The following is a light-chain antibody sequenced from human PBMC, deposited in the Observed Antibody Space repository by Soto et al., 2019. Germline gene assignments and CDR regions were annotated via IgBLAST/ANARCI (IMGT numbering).Light chain of an antibody. CDR1: QSVNRN. Sequence: EIVMTQSPATLSVSPGERATLSCRASQSVNRNLAWYQQKPGQAPRLLIYAASTRATGIPARFSGSGSETEFTLTISSLQSEDFAIYYCQQYNNWWTFGKGPRWKS. V-gene: IGKV3-15*01. CDR3: QQYNNWWT. CDR2: AAS. J-gene: IGKJ1*01.